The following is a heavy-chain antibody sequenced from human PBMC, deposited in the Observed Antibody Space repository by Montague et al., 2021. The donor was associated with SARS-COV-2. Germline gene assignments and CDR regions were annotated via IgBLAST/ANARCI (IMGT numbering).Heavy chain of an antibody. V-gene: IGHV2-70*11. CDR2: IDWDDDK. D-gene: IGHD6-13*01. Sequence: PALVKPTQTLTLTCTFSGFSLSTSGMCVSWIRQPPGKALEWLARIDWDDDKYYSTSLKTRLTISKDTSKNQVVLTMTNMDPVDTATYYCARTSIPAAGTAFELWGQGTMVTVSS. CDR1: GFSLSTSGMC. CDR3: ARTSIPAAGTAFEL. J-gene: IGHJ3*01.